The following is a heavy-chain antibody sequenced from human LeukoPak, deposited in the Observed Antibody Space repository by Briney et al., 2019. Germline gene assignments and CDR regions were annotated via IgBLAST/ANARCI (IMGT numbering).Heavy chain of an antibody. J-gene: IGHJ6*03. CDR2: INHSGST. D-gene: IGHD5-18*01. CDR3: ARGPQIQLWLGYYYMDV. Sequence: SETLSLTCAAYGGSFSGYYWSWIRQPPGKGLGWIGEINHSGSTNYNPSLKSRVTISVDTSKNQFSLKLSSVTAADTAVYYCARGPQIQLWLGYYYMDVWGKGTTVTVSS. CDR1: GGSFSGYY. V-gene: IGHV4-34*01.